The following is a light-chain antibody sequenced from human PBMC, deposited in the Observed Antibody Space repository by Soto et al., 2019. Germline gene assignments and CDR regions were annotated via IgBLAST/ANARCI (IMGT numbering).Light chain of an antibody. Sequence: QSALTQPASMSGSPGQSITISCTGTSSDVGGYNYVSWYQQHPGIAPKLLIYDVTNRPSGVSNRFSGSKSGNTASLTISGLQAEDEADYYCSSYTSSSTLVFGGGTKLTVL. CDR2: DVT. V-gene: IGLV2-14*01. J-gene: IGLJ2*01. CDR3: SSYTSSSTLV. CDR1: SSDVGGYNY.